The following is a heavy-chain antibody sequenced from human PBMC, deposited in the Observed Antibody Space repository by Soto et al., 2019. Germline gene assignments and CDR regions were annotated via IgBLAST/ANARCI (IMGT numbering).Heavy chain of an antibody. CDR2: IGGLGGAT. Sequence: GGSLRLSCAASGFTFSLYAMSWVRQAPGKGLEWVSIIGGLGGATHYTDSVKGRFTISRDNSRNTLYLEMNSLRAEDTAVYYCARRYLSATFDIWGQGTVVTVS. CDR1: GFTFSLYA. D-gene: IGHD1-1*01. V-gene: IGHV3-23*01. CDR3: ARRYLSATFDI. J-gene: IGHJ3*02.